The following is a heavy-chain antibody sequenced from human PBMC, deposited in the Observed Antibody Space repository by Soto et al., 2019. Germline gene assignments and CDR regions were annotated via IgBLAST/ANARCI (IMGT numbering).Heavy chain of an antibody. D-gene: IGHD4-17*01. V-gene: IGHV3-7*03. CDR3: ETDGWETTVATYFYYGMDF. CDR2: IKQDGSEK. J-gene: IGHJ6*02. CDR1: GFTFSSYW. Sequence: EVQLVESGGGLVQPGGSLRLSCAASGFTFSSYWMSWVRQAPGKGLEWVANIKQDGSEKYYVASVKGRFTISRDNAKNTLYLEMNSLRAEDTAVYYCETDGWETTVATYFYYGMDFWGQETTVNVSS.